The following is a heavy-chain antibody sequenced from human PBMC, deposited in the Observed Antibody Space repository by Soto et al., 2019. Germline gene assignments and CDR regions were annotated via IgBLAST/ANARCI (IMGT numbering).Heavy chain of an antibody. Sequence: SETLSLTCAVSGYSISSGYYWGCIRQPPGKGLEWIGSIYHSGSTFYNPSLKSRVTISVDTSKNQFSLKLSSVTAADTAVYYCARDGRWFGESHYYYGMDVWGQGTTVTVSS. J-gene: IGHJ6*02. CDR2: IYHSGST. CDR3: ARDGRWFGESHYYYGMDV. CDR1: GYSISSGYY. D-gene: IGHD3-10*01. V-gene: IGHV4-38-2*02.